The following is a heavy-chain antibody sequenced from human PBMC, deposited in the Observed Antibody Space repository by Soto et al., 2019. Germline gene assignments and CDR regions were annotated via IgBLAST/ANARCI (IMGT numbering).Heavy chain of an antibody. CDR1: GGSISSSSYY. CDR3: ARTPITFGGVIVKRGGGYFDY. D-gene: IGHD3-16*02. J-gene: IGHJ4*02. Sequence: QLQLQESGPGLVKPSETLSLTCTVSGGSISSSSYYWGWIRQPPGKGLEWIGSIYYSGSTYYNPSLKSRVTISVDTAKNHFSLKLSSVTAADTDVYYCARTPITFGGVIVKRGGGYFDYWGQGTLVTVSS. CDR2: IYYSGST. V-gene: IGHV4-39*01.